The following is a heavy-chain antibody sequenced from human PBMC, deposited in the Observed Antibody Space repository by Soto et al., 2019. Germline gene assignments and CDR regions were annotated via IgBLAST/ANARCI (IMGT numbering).Heavy chain of an antibody. D-gene: IGHD1-26*01. CDR3: AKDSSGSYYYYGMDV. J-gene: IGHJ6*02. V-gene: IGHV3-30*18. CDR2: ISYDGSNK. Sequence: GGSLRLSCAASGFTFSSYGMHWVRQAPGKGLEWVAVISYDGSNKYYADSVKGRFTISRDNSKNTLYLQMNSLRAEDTAVYYCAKDSSGSYYYYGMDVWGQGTTVTVSS. CDR1: GFTFSSYG.